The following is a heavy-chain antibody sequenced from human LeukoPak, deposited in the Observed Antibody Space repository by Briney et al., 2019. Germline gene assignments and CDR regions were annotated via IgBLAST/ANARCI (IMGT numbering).Heavy chain of an antibody. CDR2: ISSSGSTI. D-gene: IGHD6-13*01. CDR1: GFTFSDYY. CDR3: ARVVAAAGTPPHNWFDP. Sequence: KSGGSLRLSCAASGFTFSDYYMSWIRQAPGKGLEWVSYISSSGSTIYYADSVKGRFTISRDNAKNSLYLQMNSLRAEDTAVYYCARVVAAAGTPPHNWFDPWGQGTLVTVSS. J-gene: IGHJ5*02. V-gene: IGHV3-11*04.